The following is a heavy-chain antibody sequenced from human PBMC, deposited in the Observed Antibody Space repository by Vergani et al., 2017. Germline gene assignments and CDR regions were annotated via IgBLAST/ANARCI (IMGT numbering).Heavy chain of an antibody. CDR3: AKGYSSPPDY. CDR2: IYYSGST. Sequence: QVQLQESGPGLVKPSETLSLTCTVSGGSISSYYWSWIRQPPGKGLEWIGYIYYSGSTNYNPSLTSRVTISVDTSKNQFSLKLSSMTAADTAVYYCAKGYSSPPDYWSQGTLVTVSS. CDR1: GGSISSYY. J-gene: IGHJ4*02. V-gene: IGHV4-59*08. D-gene: IGHD6-19*01.